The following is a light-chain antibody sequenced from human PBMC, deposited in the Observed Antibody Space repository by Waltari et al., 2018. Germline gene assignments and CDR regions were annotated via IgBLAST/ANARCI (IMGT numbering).Light chain of an antibody. CDR1: SSNIGKNY. CDR3: AAWDDSLRRVV. CDR2: RND. Sequence: QSVLTQAPSASGTPGQTVTISCSGSSSNIGKNYVCWYQQLPGSAPKVLINRNDQGPSGVPDRFSASKSGTSASLAISGLRSEDEADYYCAAWDDSLRRVVFGGGTKVTVL. J-gene: IGLJ2*01. V-gene: IGLV1-47*01.